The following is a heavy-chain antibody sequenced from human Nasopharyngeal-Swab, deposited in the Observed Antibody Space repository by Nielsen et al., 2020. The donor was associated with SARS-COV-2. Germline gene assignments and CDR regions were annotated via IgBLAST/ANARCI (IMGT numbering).Heavy chain of an antibody. V-gene: IGHV1-24*01. D-gene: IGHD3-10*01. Sequence: ASVKVSCKVSGYTLPEVAIHWVRQAPGKGPEWMGGFDPEDGEKIYAQKFQGRVTISVHSSTDTAYMELSSLRSEDTAIYYCAAQLWSFWFDYWGQGTPVTVSS. CDR2: FDPEDGEK. J-gene: IGHJ4*02. CDR1: GYTLPEVA. CDR3: AAQLWSFWFDY.